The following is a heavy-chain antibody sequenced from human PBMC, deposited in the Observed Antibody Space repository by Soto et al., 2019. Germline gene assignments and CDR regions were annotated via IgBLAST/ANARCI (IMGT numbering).Heavy chain of an antibody. D-gene: IGHD3-3*01. CDR3: ARRADFWSGYYAHHHFDY. CDR2: ISSSGSTI. Sequence: GGSLRLSCAASGFTFSDYYMSWIRQAPGKGLEWVSYISSSGSTIYYADSVKGRFTISRDNAKNSLYLQMNSLRAEDTAVYYCARRADFWSGYYAHHHFDYWGQGTLVTVSS. V-gene: IGHV3-11*01. J-gene: IGHJ4*02. CDR1: GFTFSDYY.